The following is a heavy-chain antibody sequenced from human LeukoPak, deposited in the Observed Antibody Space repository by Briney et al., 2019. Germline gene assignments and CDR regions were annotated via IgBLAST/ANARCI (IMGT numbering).Heavy chain of an antibody. J-gene: IGHJ6*03. CDR2: IYYSGST. CDR3: ARRPQLDWGYYYYYMDV. D-gene: IGHD3-9*01. CDR1: GGSISSSSYY. Sequence: SETLSLTCTVSGGSISSSSYYWGWIRQPPGKGLEWIGSIYYSGSTYYNPSLKSRVTISVDTSKNQFSLKLSSVTAADTAVYYCARRPQLDWGYYYYYMDVWGKGTTVTVSS. V-gene: IGHV4-39*01.